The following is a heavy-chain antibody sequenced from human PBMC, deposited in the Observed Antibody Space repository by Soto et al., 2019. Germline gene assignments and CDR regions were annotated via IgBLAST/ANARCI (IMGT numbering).Heavy chain of an antibody. Sequence: SETLSLTCTVSGGSITSDDYHWTWIRQPPGKGLEWIGFIYYSGSYYNPSLKSRVTLSVDTSKNQFSLKLSSVTAADTAVYYCARDLAYCDSASCYTKWGSWGQGTPVTVSS. CDR3: ARDLAYCDSASCYTKWGS. CDR2: IYYSGS. CDR1: GGSITSDDYH. J-gene: IGHJ5*02. V-gene: IGHV4-30-4*01. D-gene: IGHD2-15*01.